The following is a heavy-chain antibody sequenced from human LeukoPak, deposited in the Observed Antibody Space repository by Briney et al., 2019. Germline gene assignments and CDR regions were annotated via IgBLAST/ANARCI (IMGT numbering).Heavy chain of an antibody. CDR1: GYTFTIYD. CDR2: INPNSGNP. Sequence: ASLRVSSKASGYTFTIYDINGVRQAPGQGLERVGWINPNSGNPGYAQKFRGRVTMTRNTSISTAYMDLSSLRSPDTGVYDSARALPYYDIVTRWSSRHDWFDPWGQGTLVTVSS. J-gene: IGHJ5*02. D-gene: IGHD3-9*01. V-gene: IGHV1-8*01. CDR3: ARALPYYDIVTRWSSRHDWFDP.